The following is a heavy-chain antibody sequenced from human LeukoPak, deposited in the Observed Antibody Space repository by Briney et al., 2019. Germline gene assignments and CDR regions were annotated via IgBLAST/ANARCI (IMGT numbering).Heavy chain of an antibody. D-gene: IGHD2-21*02. CDR2: IKQDGSEK. CDR3: AKDLIRYCGGDCYSGSFDY. Sequence: PGGSLRLSCAASGFSLSDYWMSWVRQTPGKGLEWVANIKQDGSEKNYVGSVKGRFTISRDNAKNSLYLQMNSLRAEDTALYYCAKDLIRYCGGDCYSGSFDYWGQGTLVTVSS. V-gene: IGHV3-7*03. J-gene: IGHJ4*02. CDR1: GFSLSDYW.